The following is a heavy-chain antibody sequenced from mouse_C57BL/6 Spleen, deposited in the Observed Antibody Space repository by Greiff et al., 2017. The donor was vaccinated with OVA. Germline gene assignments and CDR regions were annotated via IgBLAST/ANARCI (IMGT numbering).Heavy chain of an antibody. V-gene: IGHV5-16*01. D-gene: IGHD2-1*01. J-gene: IGHJ2*01. CDR3: ARDRVYYLDY. CDR2: INYDGSST. CDR1: GFTFSDYY. Sequence: EVNLVESEGGLVQPGSSMKLSCTASGFTFSDYYMAWVRQVPEKGLEWVANINYDGSSTYYLDSLKSRFIISRDNAKNILYLQMSSLKSEDTATYYCARDRVYYLDYWGQGTTLTVSS.